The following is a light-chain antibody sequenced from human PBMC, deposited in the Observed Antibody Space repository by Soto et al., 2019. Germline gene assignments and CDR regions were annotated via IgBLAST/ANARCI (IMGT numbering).Light chain of an antibody. Sequence: QSALTQPASVSGSPGQSITISCTGTSSDVGGYNYVSWYQQHPGKVPKLMIYEVSNRPSGVSNRFSASKSDNTASLTISGRQAEDEADYYCSSYTSSNTLVFGEGTKLTVL. J-gene: IGLJ2*01. CDR1: SSDVGGYNY. V-gene: IGLV2-14*01. CDR2: EVS. CDR3: SSYTSSNTLV.